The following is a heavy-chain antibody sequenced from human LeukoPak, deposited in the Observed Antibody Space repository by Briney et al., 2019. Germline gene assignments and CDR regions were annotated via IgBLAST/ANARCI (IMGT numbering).Heavy chain of an antibody. CDR2: IYDSGIT. Sequence: SESLSLTCSVSGVSLNSLYFIWIRQSPGKGLGRIGDIYDSGITKYNPSLKSRVTISVDTSKHQFSLRLRSVTAADTAVYFCARAYSSASWFDPWGQGTLVTVSS. D-gene: IGHD3-22*01. CDR3: ARAYSSASWFDP. J-gene: IGHJ5*02. V-gene: IGHV4-59*11. CDR1: GVSLNSLY.